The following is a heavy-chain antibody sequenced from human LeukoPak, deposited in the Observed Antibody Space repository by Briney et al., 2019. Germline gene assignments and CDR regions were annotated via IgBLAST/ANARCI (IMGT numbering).Heavy chain of an antibody. J-gene: IGHJ1*01. D-gene: IGHD2-2*01. CDR2: IIPIFGTA. V-gene: IGHV1-69*05. CDR1: GGTFSSYA. CDR3: ARSFPAADAEYFQH. Sequence: SVKVSCKASGGTFSSYAISWVRQAPGQGLEWMGGIIPIFGTANYAQKFQGRVTITTDESTSTAYMELSSLRSGDTAVYYCARSFPAADAEYFQHWGQGTLVTVSS.